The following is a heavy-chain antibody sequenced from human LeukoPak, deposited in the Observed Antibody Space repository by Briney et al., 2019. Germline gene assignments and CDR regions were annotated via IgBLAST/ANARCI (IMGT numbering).Heavy chain of an antibody. CDR2: IYYTGSS. J-gene: IGHJ5*02. D-gene: IGHD2-8*01. Sequence: LRLSCAASGFTFSSYGMHWVRQAPGKGLEWIGNIYYTGSSSYNSSLKSRVTISVDTSKNQFSLQLSSVTAADTAVYYCARENYCTNGVCWAFDPWGQGTLVTVSS. CDR1: GFTFSSYG. CDR3: ARENYCTNGVCWAFDP. V-gene: IGHV4-59*12.